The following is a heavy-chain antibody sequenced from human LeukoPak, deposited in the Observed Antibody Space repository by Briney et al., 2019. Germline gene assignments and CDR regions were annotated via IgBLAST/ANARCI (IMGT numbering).Heavy chain of an antibody. CDR1: GGSFSGYY. Sequence: PSETLSLTCAVYGGSFSGYYWSWIRQPPGKGLEWIGEINHSGSTNYNPSLKSRVTISVDTSKNQFSLKLSSVTAADTAVYYCARGRRIQLWSRPDYYKDVWGKGTTVTVSS. V-gene: IGHV4-34*01. CDR2: INHSGST. CDR3: ARGRRIQLWSRPDYYKDV. D-gene: IGHD5-18*01. J-gene: IGHJ6*03.